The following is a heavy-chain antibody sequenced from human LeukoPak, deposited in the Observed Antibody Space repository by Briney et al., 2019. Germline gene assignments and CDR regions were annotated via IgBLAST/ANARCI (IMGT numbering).Heavy chain of an antibody. CDR3: ARGPAGVLWFGESNYYYYGMDV. Sequence: PSETLSLTCTVSGGSISSYYWSWIRQPPGKGLEWIGEINHSGSTNYNPSLKSRVTISVDTSKNQFSLKLSSVTAADTAVYYCARGPAGVLWFGESNYYYYGMDVWGQGTTVTVSS. D-gene: IGHD3-10*01. CDR1: GGSISSYY. V-gene: IGHV4-34*01. CDR2: INHSGST. J-gene: IGHJ6*02.